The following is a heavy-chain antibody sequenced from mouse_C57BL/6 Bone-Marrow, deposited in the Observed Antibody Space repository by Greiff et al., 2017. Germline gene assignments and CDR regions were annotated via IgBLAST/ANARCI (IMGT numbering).Heavy chain of an antibody. CDR1: GYTFPSYW. Sequence: VQLQQPGAELVKPGASVKLSCKASGYTFPSYWMHWVKQRPGQGLEWIGMIHPNSGSHTYNEKFKSKATLTVDKSSSTAYMQLSSLTSEDSAFYYCARNYGSSYGYYAMDYWGQGTSVTVSS. CDR3: ARNYGSSYGYYAMDY. V-gene: IGHV1-64*01. J-gene: IGHJ4*01. D-gene: IGHD1-1*01. CDR2: IHPNSGSH.